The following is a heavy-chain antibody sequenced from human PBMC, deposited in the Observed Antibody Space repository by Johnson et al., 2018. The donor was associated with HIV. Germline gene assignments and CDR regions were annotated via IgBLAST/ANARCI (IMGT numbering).Heavy chain of an antibody. J-gene: IGHJ3*02. V-gene: IGHV3-7*03. CDR3: ARLRSGNRAFDI. CDR1: GFTFSFYW. Sequence: VQLVESGGGLVQPGGSLRLSCVGSGFTFSFYWMNWVRQAPGKGLELVANIKQDGSEIYYVDSVKGRFTIARDNAKNALNLQMNSLRAEDTAVYYCARLRSGNRAFDIWGQGTMVTVSS. D-gene: IGHD2-15*01. CDR2: IKQDGSEI.